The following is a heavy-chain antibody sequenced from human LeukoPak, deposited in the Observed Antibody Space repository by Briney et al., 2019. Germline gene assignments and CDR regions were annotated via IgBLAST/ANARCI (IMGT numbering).Heavy chain of an antibody. V-gene: IGHV3-23*01. J-gene: IGHJ1*01. CDR2: VTDSGGRT. CDR1: GFTFSSFA. CDR3: AKDPHYYDGSGYYYEYFHH. Sequence: SGGSLRLSCAASGFTFSSFAMSWIRQAPGKGLGWVSSVTDSGGRTFYADSVRGRFTISRDNSNNTLYLQVNSLRVEDTAVYYCAKDPHYYDGSGYYYEYFHHWGQGTLVVVSS. D-gene: IGHD3-22*01.